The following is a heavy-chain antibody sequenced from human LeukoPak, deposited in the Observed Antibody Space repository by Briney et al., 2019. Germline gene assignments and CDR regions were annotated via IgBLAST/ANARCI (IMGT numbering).Heavy chain of an antibody. V-gene: IGHV3-30-3*02. CDR1: GFTFSSYA. D-gene: IGHD3-22*01. Sequence: GRSLRLSCTASGFTFSSYAMYWVRQAPGKGLEWVAIISYDGSNIYYADSVKGRFTISRDQSKNTLYLQMNSLRAEDTAVYYCAKHVYYYDSSGDDYYYHTDVWGKGTTVTVSS. J-gene: IGHJ6*03. CDR2: ISYDGSNI. CDR3: AKHVYYYDSSGDDYYYHTDV.